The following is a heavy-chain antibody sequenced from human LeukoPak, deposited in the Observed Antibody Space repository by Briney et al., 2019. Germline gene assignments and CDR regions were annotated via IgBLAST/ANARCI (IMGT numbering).Heavy chain of an antibody. CDR2: IIPIFGTA. D-gene: IGHD3-16*02. CDR3: ARSGYDYVWGSYRPAYYFDY. CDR1: GGTFSSYA. J-gene: IGHJ4*02. Sequence: ASVKVSCTASGGTFSSYAISWVRQAPGQGLEWMGGIIPIFGTANYAQKFQGRVTITADESTSTAYMELSSLRSEDTAVYYCARSGYDYVWGSYRPAYYFDYWGQGTLVTVSS. V-gene: IGHV1-69*13.